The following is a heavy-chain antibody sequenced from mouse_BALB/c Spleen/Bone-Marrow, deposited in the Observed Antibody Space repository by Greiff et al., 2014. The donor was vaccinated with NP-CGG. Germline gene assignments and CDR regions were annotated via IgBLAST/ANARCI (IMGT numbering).Heavy chain of an antibody. CDR3: ASYYYGSSSFAY. Sequence: VQLQQSGAELVKPGASVKLSCTASGFNIKDTYMHWVKQRPEQGLECIGRFDPANGNTKYDPKFQGKATITADTSSNTAYLQLSSLTSEDTAVYYCASYYYGSSSFAYWGQGTLVTVSA. D-gene: IGHD1-1*01. V-gene: IGHV14-3*02. CDR1: GFNIKDTY. J-gene: IGHJ3*01. CDR2: FDPANGNT.